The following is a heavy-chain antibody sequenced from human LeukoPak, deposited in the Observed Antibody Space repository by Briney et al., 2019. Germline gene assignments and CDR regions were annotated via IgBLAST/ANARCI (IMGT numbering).Heavy chain of an antibody. CDR1: GGSISSGSYY. CDR2: IYTSGST. Sequence: PSETLSLACTASGGSISSGSYYWSWIRQPAGKGLEWIGRIYTSGSTNYNPSLKSRVTISVDTSKNQFSLKLSSVTAADTAVYYCARHRWFDPWGQGTLVTVSS. V-gene: IGHV4-61*02. J-gene: IGHJ5*02. CDR3: ARHRWFDP.